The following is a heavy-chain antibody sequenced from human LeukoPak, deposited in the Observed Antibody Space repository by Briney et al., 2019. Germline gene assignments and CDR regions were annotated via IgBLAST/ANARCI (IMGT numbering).Heavy chain of an antibody. CDR2: IKEDGSAQ. J-gene: IGHJ4*02. CDR3: ARDLGWFHFDS. CDR1: GFTFRNNW. V-gene: IGHV3-7*01. D-gene: IGHD2-15*01. Sequence: PGGSLRLSCAASGFTFRNNWMTWVRQAPGKGLEWVAHIKEDGSAQNYIDFVKGRFTISRDNAKNSLFLQMSSVRAEDTAIYYCARDLGWFHFDSWGQGTLVTVSS.